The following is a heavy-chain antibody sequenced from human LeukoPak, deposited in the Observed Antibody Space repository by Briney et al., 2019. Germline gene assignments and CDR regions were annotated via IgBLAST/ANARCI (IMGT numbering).Heavy chain of an antibody. D-gene: IGHD3-16*01. V-gene: IGHV3-74*01. CDR3: SRDFVGAVDY. J-gene: IGHJ4*02. CDR2: INPAGSVT. CDR1: GFTISSYW. Sequence: GGSLRLSCSASGFTISSYWMHWVRQAPGKGLVWVSRINPAGSVTNHADSVRGRFTISRDTATNTLYLEMNSLRTEDTAVYYCSRDFVGAVDYWGQGTLVTVSS.